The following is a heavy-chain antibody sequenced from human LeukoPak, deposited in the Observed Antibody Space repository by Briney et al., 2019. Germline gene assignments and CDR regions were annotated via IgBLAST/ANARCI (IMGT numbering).Heavy chain of an antibody. CDR1: GYTFTSYY. V-gene: IGHV1-46*01. CDR3: ARSSSGWYFYYYYMDV. CDR2: INPSGGST. J-gene: IGHJ6*03. Sequence: ASVKVSGKASGYTFTSYYMHWVRQAPGQGLEWVGIINPSGGSTSYAQKFQGRVTMTRDMSTSTVYMELSSLRSEDTAVYYCARSSSGWYFYYYYMDVWGKGTTVTVSS. D-gene: IGHD6-19*01.